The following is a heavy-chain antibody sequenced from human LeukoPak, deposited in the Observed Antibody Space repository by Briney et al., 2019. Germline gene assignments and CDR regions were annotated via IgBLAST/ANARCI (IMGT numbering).Heavy chain of an antibody. D-gene: IGHD3-22*01. CDR1: GGSISSGGYS. V-gene: IGHV4-30-2*01. CDR3: AREAARNYYDSSGYYDY. Sequence: SETLSLTCAVSGGSISSGGYSWSWTRQPPGKGLEWIGYIYHSGSTYYNPSLKSRVTISVDRSKNQFSLKLSSVTAADTAVYYCAREAARNYYDSSGYYDYWGQGTLVTVSS. J-gene: IGHJ4*02. CDR2: IYHSGST.